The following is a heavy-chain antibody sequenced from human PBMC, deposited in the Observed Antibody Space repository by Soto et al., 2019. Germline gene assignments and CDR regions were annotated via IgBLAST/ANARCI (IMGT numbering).Heavy chain of an antibody. CDR3: TRVLGSGRFYGMDV. V-gene: IGHV3-7*01. CDR1: GFTFSSYW. J-gene: IGHJ6*02. CDR2: IKQDGSEK. D-gene: IGHD6-19*01. Sequence: EVQLVESGGGLVQPGGSLRLSCAASGFTFSSYWMSWVRQAPGKGLEWVANIKQDGSEKYYVDSVKGRFTISRDNAKNSLYLQMNSLRAEDTAVYYCTRVLGSGRFYGMDVWGQGTTVTVSS.